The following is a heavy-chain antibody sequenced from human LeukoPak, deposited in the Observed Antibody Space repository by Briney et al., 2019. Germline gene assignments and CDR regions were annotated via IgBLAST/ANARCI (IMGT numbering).Heavy chain of an antibody. Sequence: SVKLSCKASGYTFTGYYMHWVRQAPGQRLEWMGWISPNSGGTNYAQKFQGRVTMTRDMSISTAYMELSRLRSDGTAVYYCARLYCSSTSCYGEYYYYGMVVWGQGTTVTVSS. V-gene: IGHV1-2*02. D-gene: IGHD2-2*01. J-gene: IGHJ6*02. CDR2: ISPNSGGT. CDR1: GYTFTGYY. CDR3: ARLYCSSTSCYGEYYYYGMVV.